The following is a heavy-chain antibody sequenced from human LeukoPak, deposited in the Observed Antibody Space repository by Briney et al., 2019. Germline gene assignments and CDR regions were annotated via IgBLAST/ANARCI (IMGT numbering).Heavy chain of an antibody. CDR3: ARDPSAGAIAAAGYYFDY. D-gene: IGHD6-13*01. V-gene: IGHV4-4*07. J-gene: IGHJ4*02. CDR1: GGSISSYH. Sequence: SETLSLTCTVSGGSISSYHWSWIRQPAGKGLEWIGRIYTSGSTNYNPSLKSRVTMSVDTSKNQFSLKLSSVTAADTAVYYCARDPSAGAIAAAGYYFDYWGQGTLVTVSS. CDR2: IYTSGST.